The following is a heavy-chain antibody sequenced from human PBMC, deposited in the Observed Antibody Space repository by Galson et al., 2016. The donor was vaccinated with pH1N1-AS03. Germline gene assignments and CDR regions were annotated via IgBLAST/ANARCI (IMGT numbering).Heavy chain of an antibody. J-gene: IGHJ3*02. Sequence: SVKVSCKASGYTFSTYGVSWVRQAPGQGLEWMGWISGYDDDTDYAQNVAGRVTMTTDKSTSTVYMELRSLRSDDTAVYYCARERGFRPDTFDTWGQGTWVTVSS. CDR2: ISGYDDDT. D-gene: IGHD2-15*01. CDR1: GYTFSTYG. V-gene: IGHV1-18*04. CDR3: ARERGFRPDTFDT.